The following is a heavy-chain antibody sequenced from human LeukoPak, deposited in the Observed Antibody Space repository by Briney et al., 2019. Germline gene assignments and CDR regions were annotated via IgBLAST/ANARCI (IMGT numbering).Heavy chain of an antibody. J-gene: IGHJ5*02. D-gene: IGHD1-26*01. V-gene: IGHV3-53*01. CDR2: IYSGGST. CDR3: ARVRTLVGVHYWFDP. Sequence: GGSLRLSCAASGFTVSSNYMSWVRQAPGKGLEWVSVIYSGGSTYYADSVKGRFTISRDNSKNTLYLQMNSLRAEDTAVYYCARVRTLVGVHYWFDPWGQGTLVTISS. CDR1: GFTVSSNY.